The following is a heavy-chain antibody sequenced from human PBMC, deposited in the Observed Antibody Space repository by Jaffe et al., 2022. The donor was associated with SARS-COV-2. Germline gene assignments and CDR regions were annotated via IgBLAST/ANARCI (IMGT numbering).Heavy chain of an antibody. Sequence: QVQLVQSGAEVKKPGASVKVSCKASGYTFTGYYMHWVRQAPGQGLEWMGWINPNSGGTNYAQKFQGRVTMTRDTSISTAYMELSRLRSDDTAVYYCARGGDYDSSGYYLDAFDIWGQGTMVTVSS. CDR2: INPNSGGT. CDR3: ARGGDYDSSGYYLDAFDI. D-gene: IGHD3-22*01. CDR1: GYTFTGYY. J-gene: IGHJ3*02. V-gene: IGHV1-2*02.